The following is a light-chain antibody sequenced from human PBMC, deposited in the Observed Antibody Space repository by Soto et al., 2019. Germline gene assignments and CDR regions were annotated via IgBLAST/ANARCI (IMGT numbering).Light chain of an antibody. CDR1: SSDVGGYSY. J-gene: IGLJ1*01. Sequence: QSALTQPRSVSGSPGQSVTISCSGTSSDVGGYSYVYWYQQRPGKAPKLLIYDVITRPSGVPDRFSGSKSGNTASLTISGLQAEEEADYFCCSYAGSYTFVFGTGTKLTVL. V-gene: IGLV2-11*01. CDR2: DVI. CDR3: CSYAGSYTFV.